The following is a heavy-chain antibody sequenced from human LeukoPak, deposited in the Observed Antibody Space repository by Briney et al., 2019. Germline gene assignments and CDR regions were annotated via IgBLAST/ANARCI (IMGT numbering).Heavy chain of an antibody. CDR1: GGSISSSRYY. V-gene: IGHV4-39*07. CDR2: IFHSGST. CDR3: AAGIYYYDISGPMNYYMDV. D-gene: IGHD3-22*01. Sequence: SETLSLTCTVSGGSISSSRYYWGWIRQPPGKGLEWIGNIFHSGSTYDNPSLKSRVTISVDTSKNQFFMNLNSVTAADTAIYYCAAGIYYYDISGPMNYYMDVWGKGTTVTVSS. J-gene: IGHJ6*03.